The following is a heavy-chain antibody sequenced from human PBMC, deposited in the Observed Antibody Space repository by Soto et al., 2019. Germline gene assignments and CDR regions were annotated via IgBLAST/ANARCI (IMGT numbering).Heavy chain of an antibody. D-gene: IGHD6-13*01. CDR1: GFTFHNYA. CDR2: ISWNSADI. Sequence: EVQLVESGGGLVQPGRFLRLSCAASGFTFHNYAMHWVRQVPGKGLEWVEGISWNSADIGYADSVKGRFTISRDNAKNSLYLQIISLSAEDTALYYCSRVPLASGISAAGEWGQGTLVTVSS. V-gene: IGHV3-9*01. CDR3: SRVPLASGISAAGE. J-gene: IGHJ4*02.